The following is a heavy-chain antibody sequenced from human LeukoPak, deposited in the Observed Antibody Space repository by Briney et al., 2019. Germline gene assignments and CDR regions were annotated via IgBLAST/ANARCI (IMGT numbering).Heavy chain of an antibody. CDR3: ARPRASYCGGDCYSPFDY. CDR1: GYSFTSYW. CDR2: IYPGDSDT. V-gene: IGHV5-51*01. D-gene: IGHD2-21*02. Sequence: GESLKISCKGSGYSFTSYWIGWVRQMPGKGLEWMGVIYPGDSDTRYSPSFQGQVTISADKSISTAYLQWSSLKASDTAMYYCARPRASYCGGDCYSPFDYWGQGTLVTVSS. J-gene: IGHJ4*02.